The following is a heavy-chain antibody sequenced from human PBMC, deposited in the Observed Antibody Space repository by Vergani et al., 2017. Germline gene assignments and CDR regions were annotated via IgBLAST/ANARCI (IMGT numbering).Heavy chain of an antibody. CDR1: GYSISSGYYW. V-gene: IGHV2-5*02. D-gene: IGHD3-3*01. J-gene: IGHJ4*02. Sequence: QESGPGLVKPSETLSLTCTVSGYSISSGYYWGWIRQPPGKALEWLALIYWDDDKRYSPSLKSRLTITKDTSKNQVVLTMTNMDPVDTATYYCAHITIFGVVPDYWGQGTLVTVSS. CDR2: IYWDDDK. CDR3: AHITIFGVVPDY.